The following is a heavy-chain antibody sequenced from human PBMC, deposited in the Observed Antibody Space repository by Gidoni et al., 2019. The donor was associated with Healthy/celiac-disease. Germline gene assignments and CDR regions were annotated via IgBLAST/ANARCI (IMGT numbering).Heavy chain of an antibody. CDR1: GGSISSYY. V-gene: IGHV4-59*12. J-gene: IGHJ6*02. CDR2: IYYSGST. CDR3: ASDYYYGSGSSDYYGMDV. D-gene: IGHD3-10*01. Sequence: QVQLQESGPGLVKPSETLSLTCTVSGGSISSYYWSWLRQPPGKGLEWIGYIYYSGSTNYNPSLKSRVTISVDTSKNQFSLKLSSVTAADTAVYYCASDYYYGSGSSDYYGMDVWGQGTTVTVSS.